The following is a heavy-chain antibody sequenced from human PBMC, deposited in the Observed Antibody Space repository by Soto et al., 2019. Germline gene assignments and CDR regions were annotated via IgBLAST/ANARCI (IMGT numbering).Heavy chain of an antibody. D-gene: IGHD1-7*01. CDR2: ISAYNGNT. J-gene: IGHJ5*02. Sequence: ASVTVSCKASVYTFTSYGSSWVRQAPGQGLEWMGWISAYNGNTNYAQKLQGRVTMTTDTSTSTAYMELRSLRSDDTAVYYCARDLELPVGWFDPWGQGTLVTVSS. CDR3: ARDLELPVGWFDP. V-gene: IGHV1-18*01. CDR1: VYTFTSYG.